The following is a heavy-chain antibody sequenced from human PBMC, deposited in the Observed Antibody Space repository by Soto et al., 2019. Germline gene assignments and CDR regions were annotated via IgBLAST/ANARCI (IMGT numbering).Heavy chain of an antibody. CDR1: GFTFGTTD. J-gene: IGHJ5*02. Sequence: QLLQSGGGLVQPGGSLTHSCAASGFTFGTTDMSWVRQAPGEGLEWVSTIDGSGGITYYADSVKGRFTISRDNSRNTVYLQMNSLSGDDTALYYCVKNSGWFNPWGPGALVTVSS. D-gene: IGHD3-10*01. CDR2: IDGSGGIT. V-gene: IGHV3-23*01. CDR3: VKNSGWFNP.